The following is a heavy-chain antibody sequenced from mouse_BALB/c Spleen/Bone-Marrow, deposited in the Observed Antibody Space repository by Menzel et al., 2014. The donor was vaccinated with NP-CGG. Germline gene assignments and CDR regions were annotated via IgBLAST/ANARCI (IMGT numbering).Heavy chain of an antibody. CDR3: ARLWITRLLDY. J-gene: IGHJ2*01. D-gene: IGHD2-4*01. CDR2: ISSGGSYT. CDR1: GFTFSSYA. Sequence: EVKLMESGGGLVKPGGSLTLSCAASGFTFSSYAMSWVRQTPEKRLEWVATISSGGSYTYYPDSVKGRFNISSDNAKNTLYQQMSSLRSEDTAMYYCARLWITRLLDYWGQGTTLTVSS. V-gene: IGHV5-9-1*01.